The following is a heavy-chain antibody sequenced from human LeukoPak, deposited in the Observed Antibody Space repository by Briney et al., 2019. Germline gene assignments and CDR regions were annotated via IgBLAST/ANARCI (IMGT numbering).Heavy chain of an antibody. D-gene: IGHD6-6*01. CDR2: ISSSSSYI. V-gene: IGHV3-21*01. J-gene: IGHJ4*02. CDR1: GFIFSSYS. CDR3: ARDIRLAAQY. Sequence: GGSLRLSCAASGFIFSSYSMNWVRQAPGKGLEWVSSISSSSSYIYYAESVKGRFTISRDNAKNSLYLQMNSLRAEDTAVYYCARDIRLAAQYWGQGTLVTVSS.